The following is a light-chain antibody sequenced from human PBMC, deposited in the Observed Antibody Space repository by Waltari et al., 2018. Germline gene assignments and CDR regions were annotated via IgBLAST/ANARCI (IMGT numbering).Light chain of an antibody. CDR2: GAS. CDR3: QHYGTSPPLT. V-gene: IGKV3-20*01. Sequence: EIVLTQSPGTLSLSPGERATLTCRARQTFSSSYLAWYQQKPGQAPRLLIYGASTRAAGCPVRFSGSGAGTDFTLTISRLEPEDFAVYYCQHYGTSPPLTFGGGTKVEIK. J-gene: IGKJ4*01. CDR1: QTFSSSY.